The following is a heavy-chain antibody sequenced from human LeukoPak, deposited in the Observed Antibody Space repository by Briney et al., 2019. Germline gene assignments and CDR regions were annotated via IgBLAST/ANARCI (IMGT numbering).Heavy chain of an antibody. Sequence: PSETLSLTCTVSGGSIRSSSYYWGWIRQPPGKGLEWIGSISYSGNTYYNPSLMSRATMSVVTSKNQFSLKLSSVTAADTVVYYCARHGRGYYYDSSGFSWGQGTLVTVSS. CDR3: ARHGRGYYYDSSGFS. CDR1: GGSIRSSSYY. CDR2: ISYSGNT. D-gene: IGHD3-22*01. J-gene: IGHJ5*02. V-gene: IGHV4-39*01.